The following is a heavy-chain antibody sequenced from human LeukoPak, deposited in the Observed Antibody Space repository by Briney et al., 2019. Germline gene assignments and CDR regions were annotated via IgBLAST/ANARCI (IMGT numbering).Heavy chain of an antibody. CDR2: ISGSGDNT. J-gene: IGHJ4*02. Sequence: GGSLRLSCAASGFTFTSYAMSWVRQAPGKGLEWVSSISGSGDNTFYAHSVKGRFTISRDNSKNTLYLQMNSLRAEDTAVYYCARGYRGYDPFDYWGQGTLVTVSS. CDR3: ARGYRGYDPFDY. CDR1: GFTFTSYA. V-gene: IGHV3-23*01. D-gene: IGHD5-12*01.